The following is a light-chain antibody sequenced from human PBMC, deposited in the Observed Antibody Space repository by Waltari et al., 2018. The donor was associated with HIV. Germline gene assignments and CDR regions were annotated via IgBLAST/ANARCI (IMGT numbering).Light chain of an antibody. CDR1: QSINTY. Sequence: DIQMTQSPSSLSASVGDRVSLTCRASQSINTYLNWYQQKPGKAPELLIYGTYRLQSGVPSRFSGSGSGTNFILTISSLQPEDVATYYCQQSSSPPPTFGGGTKVEIK. CDR2: GTY. J-gene: IGKJ4*01. V-gene: IGKV1-39*01. CDR3: QQSSSPPPT.